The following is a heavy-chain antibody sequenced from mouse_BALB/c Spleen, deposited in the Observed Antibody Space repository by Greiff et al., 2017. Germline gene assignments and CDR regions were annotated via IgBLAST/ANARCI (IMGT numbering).Heavy chain of an antibody. J-gene: IGHJ4*01. CDR3: ARHEEQLGLLSYAMDY. V-gene: IGHV5-12-1*01. Sequence: EVKLVESGGGLVKPGGSLKLSCAASGFAFSSYDMSWVRQTPEKRLEWVAYISSGGGSTYYPDTVKGRFTISRDNAKNTLYLQMSSLKSEDTAMYYCARHEEQLGLLSYAMDYWGQGTSVTVSS. CDR1: GFAFSSYD. CDR2: ISSGGGST. D-gene: IGHD3-1*01.